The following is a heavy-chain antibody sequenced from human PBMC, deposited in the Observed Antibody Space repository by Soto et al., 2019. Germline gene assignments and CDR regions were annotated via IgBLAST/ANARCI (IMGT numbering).Heavy chain of an antibody. CDR3: ASHGYCSGGSCYRGYFDL. J-gene: IGHJ2*01. D-gene: IGHD2-15*01. Sequence: QLQLQESGPGLVKPSETLSLTCTVSGGSISSSSYYWGWIRQPPGNGLEWIGSIYYSGSTYYNPSSKIRFTISVDTSKNQCSLKLSSVTAEDTAVYYCASHGYCSGGSCYRGYFDLWGRGTLVTVSS. CDR1: GGSISSSSYY. V-gene: IGHV4-39*01. CDR2: IYYSGST.